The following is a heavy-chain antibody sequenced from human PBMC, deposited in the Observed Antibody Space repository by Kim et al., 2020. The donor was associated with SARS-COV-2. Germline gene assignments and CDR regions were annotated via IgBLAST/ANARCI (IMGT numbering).Heavy chain of an antibody. CDR1: GGTFSSYA. Sequence: SVKVSCKASGGTFSSYAISWVRQAPGQGLEWMGRIIPILGIANYAQKFQGRVTITADKSTSTAYMELSSLRSEDTAVYYCAREGRYGVGPQDTMVRGDHDYWGKGTLVTVSS. CDR2: IIPILGIA. D-gene: IGHD3-10*01. CDR3: AREGRYGVGPQDTMVRGDHDY. V-gene: IGHV1-69*04. J-gene: IGHJ4*02.